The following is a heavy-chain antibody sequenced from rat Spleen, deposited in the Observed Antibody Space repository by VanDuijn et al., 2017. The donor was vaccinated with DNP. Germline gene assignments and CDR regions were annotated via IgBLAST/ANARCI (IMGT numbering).Heavy chain of an antibody. CDR1: GHTFNSYY. J-gene: IGHJ1*01. CDR2: FNTGSGGT. Sequence: QVQLQQSGAELAKPGLSVKISCKASGHTFNSYYVGWIKQTTGQGLEYIGYFNTGSGGTNYNENFRGKATLTVDTSSSTAFLQLSSLTPDDSAVYYCARRRLPYWYFDFWGPGAMVTVSS. CDR3: ARRRLPYWYFDF. D-gene: IGHD1-4*01. V-gene: IGHV1-43*01.